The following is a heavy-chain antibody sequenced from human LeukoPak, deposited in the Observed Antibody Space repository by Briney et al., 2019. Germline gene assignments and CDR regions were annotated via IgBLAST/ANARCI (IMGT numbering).Heavy chain of an antibody. CDR2: ISAEGDIQ. CDR1: GFRFSSYD. D-gene: IGHD3-10*01. V-gene: IGHV3-30-3*01. CDR3: TGDMIRGVPDYIDY. Sequence: GGSLRLSCAATGFRFSSYDMHWVRQAPGKGLEWVAAISAEGDIQIYLDSVMGRFTISRDNSKSTLYLQMNSLRIEDTGFYYCTGDMIRGVPDYIDYWGQGTLVTVSS. J-gene: IGHJ4*02.